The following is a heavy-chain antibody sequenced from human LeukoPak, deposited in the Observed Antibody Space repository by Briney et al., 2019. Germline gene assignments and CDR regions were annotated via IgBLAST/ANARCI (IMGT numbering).Heavy chain of an antibody. CDR2: INPNTGDT. V-gene: IGHV1-2*02. J-gene: IGHJ4*02. CDR1: GYTFTGQY. CDR3: ASYPRYISSPPFDY. D-gene: IGHD5-12*01. Sequence: ASVKVSCKAYGYTFTGQYMYWVRQAPGQGLEWMGWINPNTGDTNYAQKFQGRVTMTRDTAISTAYLELSRLASDDTAVYYCASYPRYISSPPFDYWGQGTLVTVSS.